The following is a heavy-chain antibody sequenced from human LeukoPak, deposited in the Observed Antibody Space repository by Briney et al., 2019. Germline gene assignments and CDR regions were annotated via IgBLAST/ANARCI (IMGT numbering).Heavy chain of an antibody. V-gene: IGHV3-23*01. CDR2: MSGSGYST. J-gene: IGHJ4*02. Sequence: GGSLRLSCAASGFTLSSYVMSWVRQAPGKGLEWVSAMSGSGYSTYYADSVKGRFTISRDNAKNSLYLQMNSLRAEDTAVYYCARTKGDYVWGSYQDYWGQGTLVTVSS. D-gene: IGHD3-16*01. CDR1: GFTLSSYV. CDR3: ARTKGDYVWGSYQDY.